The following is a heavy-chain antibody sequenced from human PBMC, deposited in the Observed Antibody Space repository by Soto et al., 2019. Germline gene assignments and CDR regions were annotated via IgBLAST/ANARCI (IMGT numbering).Heavy chain of an antibody. D-gene: IGHD6-13*01. Sequence: SETLSLTCTVSGGSISSYYWSWIRQPPGKGLEGIGYIYYSGSTNYNPSLKSRVTISVDTSKNQFSLKLSSVTAADTAVYYCARTIAAAGCLDVWGQGTTVTVSS. V-gene: IGHV4-59*01. J-gene: IGHJ6*02. CDR3: ARTIAAAGCLDV. CDR2: IYYSGST. CDR1: GGSISSYY.